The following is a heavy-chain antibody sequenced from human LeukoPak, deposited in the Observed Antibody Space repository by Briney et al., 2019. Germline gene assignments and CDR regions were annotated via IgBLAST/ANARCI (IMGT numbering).Heavy chain of an antibody. CDR1: GFTFRTTW. J-gene: IGHJ4*02. Sequence: GGSLRLSCVASGFTFRTTWMHWVRQAPGKGLVWVSRMNSDGADTTYADSVKGRFTMSRDNAENTLYLEMDSLRAEDTAVYYCARDWSADYWGQGTLVTVSS. CDR3: ARDWSADY. V-gene: IGHV3-74*01. CDR2: MNSDGADT.